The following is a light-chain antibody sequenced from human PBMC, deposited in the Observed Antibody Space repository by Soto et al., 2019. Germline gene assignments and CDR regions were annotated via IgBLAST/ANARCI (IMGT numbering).Light chain of an antibody. CDR1: KNDIGVYDF. J-gene: IGLJ1*01. CDR2: EVV. Sequence: ALTQPPSASGSPGQSVTISCTGTKNDIGVYDFVSWYQHHPGKAPRLIIYEVVQRPSGVPDRLSGSKSGNTASLTVSGLQAADEADYFCKSYAGSNTYVFGSGTKVTVL. V-gene: IGLV2-8*01. CDR3: KSYAGSNTYV.